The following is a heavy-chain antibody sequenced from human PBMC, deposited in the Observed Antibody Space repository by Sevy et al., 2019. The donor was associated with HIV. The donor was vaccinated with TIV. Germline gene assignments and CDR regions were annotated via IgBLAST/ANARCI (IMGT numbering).Heavy chain of an antibody. CDR3: ARDRRELSYDSSGYSDAFDI. D-gene: IGHD3-22*01. J-gene: IGHJ3*02. V-gene: IGHV3-7*01. CDR2: IKKDGSEK. CDR1: GFTFSTYW. Sequence: GGSLRLSCTASGFTFSTYWMSWVRQAPGKGLEWVANIKKDGSEKYYVDSVKGRFTISRDNAKKSLYLQMNSLRAEDTAVYYCARDRRELSYDSSGYSDAFDIWGQGTLVTVSS.